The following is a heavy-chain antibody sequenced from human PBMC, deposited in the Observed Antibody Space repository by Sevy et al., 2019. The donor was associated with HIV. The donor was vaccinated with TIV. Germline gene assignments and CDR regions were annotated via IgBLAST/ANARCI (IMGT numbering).Heavy chain of an antibody. Sequence: GGSLRLSCAASGFTFSISDMNWVRQAPGKGLEWVSFISNRSSTIYYSDSVKGRFTISRDNAKNSLYLQMNSLRDDDTAVYYCASGSNHKNIDYWGQGTLVTVSS. V-gene: IGHV3-48*02. J-gene: IGHJ4*02. CDR3: ASGSNHKNIDY. CDR2: ISNRSSTI. CDR1: GFTFSISD. D-gene: IGHD3-10*01.